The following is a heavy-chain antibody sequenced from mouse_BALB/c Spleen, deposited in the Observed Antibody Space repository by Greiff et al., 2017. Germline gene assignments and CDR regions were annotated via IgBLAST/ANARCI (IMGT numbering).Heavy chain of an antibody. D-gene: IGHD2-14*01. J-gene: IGHJ2*01. CDR3: ARRGVPYYFDY. CDR1: GFTFSSFG. CDR2: ISSGSSTI. V-gene: IGHV5-17*02. Sequence: EVHLVESGGGLVQPGGSRKLSCAASGFTFSSFGMHWVRQAPEKGLEWVAYISSGSSTIYYADTVKGRFTISRDNPKNTLFLQMTSLRSEDTAMYYCARRGVPYYFDYWGQGTTLTVSS.